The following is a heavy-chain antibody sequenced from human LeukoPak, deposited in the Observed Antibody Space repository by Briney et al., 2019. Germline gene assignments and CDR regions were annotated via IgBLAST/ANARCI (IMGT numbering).Heavy chain of an antibody. D-gene: IGHD1-26*01. CDR2: ISGSGGST. CDR1: GFTFSGYA. J-gene: IGHJ4*02. Sequence: GGSLRLSCAASGFTFSGYAMSWVRQAPGKGLEWVSAISGSGGSTYYADSVKGRFTISRDNSKNTLYLQMNSLRAEDTAVYYCAKLGGATPYSDYWGQGTLVTVSS. V-gene: IGHV3-23*01. CDR3: AKLGGATPYSDY.